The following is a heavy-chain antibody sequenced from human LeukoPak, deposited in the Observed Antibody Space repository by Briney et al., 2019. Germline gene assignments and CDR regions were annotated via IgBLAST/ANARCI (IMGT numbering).Heavy chain of an antibody. V-gene: IGHV4-34*11. Sequence: SETLSLTCAVYGGSFSGYYWSWIRQPPGKGLEWIGYIYYTGSTNYNPSLKSRVTMSVDTSKNQFTLNLKSVTPEDTAVYYCARNLIPEQLVLNFWGQGTLVTVSS. CDR3: ARNLIPEQLVLNF. CDR2: IYYTGST. CDR1: GGSFSGYY. J-gene: IGHJ4*02. D-gene: IGHD6-13*01.